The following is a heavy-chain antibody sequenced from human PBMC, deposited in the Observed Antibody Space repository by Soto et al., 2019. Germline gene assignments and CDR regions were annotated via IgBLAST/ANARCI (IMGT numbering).Heavy chain of an antibody. Sequence: GGSLRLSCAAFGFTFSNAWMSWVRQAPGKGLEWVGRIKSKTDGGTIDYAAPVKGRFTTSRDDSKNTLYLQMNSLKTEDTAVYYCTTDLLYNWNYVIGYFDYWGQGTLVTVSS. D-gene: IGHD1-7*01. CDR3: TTDLLYNWNYVIGYFDY. V-gene: IGHV3-15*01. J-gene: IGHJ4*02. CDR2: IKSKTDGGTI. CDR1: GFTFSNAW.